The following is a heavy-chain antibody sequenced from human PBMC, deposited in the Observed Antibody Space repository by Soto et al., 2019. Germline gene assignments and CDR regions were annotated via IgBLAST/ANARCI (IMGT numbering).Heavy chain of an antibody. CDR2: ISSSSSYI. CDR1: GFTFSSYS. V-gene: IGHV3-21*01. J-gene: IGHJ6*02. CDR3: ARDRSDVFLEWPLYYYGMDV. Sequence: PGGSLRLSCAASGFTFSSYSMNWVRQAPGKGLEWVSSISSSSSYIYYADSVKGRFTISRDNAKNSLYLQMNSLRAEDTAVYYCARDRSDVFLEWPLYYYGMDVWGQGTTVTVSS. D-gene: IGHD3-3*01.